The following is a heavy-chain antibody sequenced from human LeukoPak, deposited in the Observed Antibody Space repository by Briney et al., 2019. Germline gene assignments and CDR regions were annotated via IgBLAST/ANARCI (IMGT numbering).Heavy chain of an antibody. D-gene: IGHD6-19*01. CDR2: ISGSGGST. CDR1: GFIFSDYG. CDR3: AKFKSGGWYTYYFDY. J-gene: IGHJ4*02. Sequence: TGGSLRLSCAASGFIFSDYGMHWVRQAPGKGLEWVSAISGSGGSTYYADSVKGRFTISRDNSKNTLYLQMNSLRAEDTAVYYCAKFKSGGWYTYYFDYWGQGTLVTVSS. V-gene: IGHV3-23*01.